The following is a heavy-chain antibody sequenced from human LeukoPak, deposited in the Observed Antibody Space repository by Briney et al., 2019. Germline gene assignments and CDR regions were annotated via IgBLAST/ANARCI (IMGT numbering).Heavy chain of an antibody. CDR3: AREKSLEPVDY. J-gene: IGHJ4*02. V-gene: IGHV1-69*04. D-gene: IGHD1-1*01. Sequence: ASVKVSCKASGGTFSSYAISWVRQAPGQGLEWMGRIIPILGIANYARKFQGRVTITADKSTSTAYMELSSLRSEDTAVYYCAREKSLEPVDYWGQGTLVTVSS. CDR2: IIPILGIA. CDR1: GGTFSSYA.